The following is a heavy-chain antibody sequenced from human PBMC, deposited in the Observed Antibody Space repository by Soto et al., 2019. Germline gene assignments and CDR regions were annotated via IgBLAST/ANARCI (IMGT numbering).Heavy chain of an antibody. J-gene: IGHJ4*02. D-gene: IGHD5-12*01. CDR1: GGSISSSSYY. CDR3: ARHREYSGYEPRYYFDY. Sequence: SETLSLTCTVSGGSISSSSYYWGWIRQPPGKGLEWIGSIYYSGSTYYNPSLKSRVTISVDTSKNQFSLRLSSVTAADTAVYYCARHREYSGYEPRYYFDYWGQGTLVTVSS. CDR2: IYYSGST. V-gene: IGHV4-39*01.